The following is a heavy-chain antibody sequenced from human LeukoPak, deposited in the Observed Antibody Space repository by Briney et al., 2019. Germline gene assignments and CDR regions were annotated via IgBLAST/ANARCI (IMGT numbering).Heavy chain of an antibody. J-gene: IGHJ6*02. V-gene: IGHV4-59*01. CDR1: GGSISSYY. Sequence: SETLSLTCTVSGGSISSYYWSWIRQPPGKGLEWIGYIYCSGSTNYNPSLKSRVTISVDTSKNQFSLKLSSVTAADTAVYYCARVRTGDYGMDVWGQGTTVTVSS. CDR2: IYCSGST. CDR3: ARVRTGDYGMDV. D-gene: IGHD2-8*02.